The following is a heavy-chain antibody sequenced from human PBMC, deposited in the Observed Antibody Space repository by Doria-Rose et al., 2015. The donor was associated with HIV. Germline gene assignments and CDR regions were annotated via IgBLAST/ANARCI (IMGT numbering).Heavy chain of an antibody. V-gene: IGHV2-26*01. CDR3: ARIKSSRWYHKYYFDF. CDR1: GVSLSSPGMG. Sequence: SGPVLVKPTETLTLTCTVSGVSLSSPGMGVSWIRQPPGQALEWLANMSSDDERSYKTSLKSRLSISRGTSKSQVALTMTDMDPVDTATYYCARIKSSRWYHKYYFDFWGQGTLVIVSA. D-gene: IGHD6-13*01. J-gene: IGHJ4*02. CDR2: MSSDDER.